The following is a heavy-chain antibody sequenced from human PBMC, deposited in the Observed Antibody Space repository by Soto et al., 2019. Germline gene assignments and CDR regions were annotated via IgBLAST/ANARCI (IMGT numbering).Heavy chain of an antibody. D-gene: IGHD2-8*02. Sequence: GESLKISDKGSGNSFTSYWISWVRPLPGKGLEWMGRIDPSDSYTNYSPSFQGHVTISADKSISTAYLQWSSLKASDTAMYYCARTSIQCCVYRYRPGCMDVWCQATLGTV. CDR1: GNSFTSYW. J-gene: IGHJ6*02. V-gene: IGHV5-10-1*01. CDR3: ARTSIQCCVYRYRPGCMDV. CDR2: IDPSDSYT.